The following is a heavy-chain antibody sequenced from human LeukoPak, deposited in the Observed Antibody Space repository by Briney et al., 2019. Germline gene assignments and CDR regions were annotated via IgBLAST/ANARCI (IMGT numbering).Heavy chain of an antibody. J-gene: IGHJ5*02. D-gene: IGHD6-19*01. CDR1: GDSVSSNSAA. CDR3: AKLGDSST. Sequence: SQTLSLTCAISGDSVSSNSAAWSWIRQSPSRGLEWLGRTYYRSKWYNDYAVSAKSRIIINPDTSKNQFSLQLNSVTPEDTAVYYCAKLGDSSTWGQGTLVTVSS. V-gene: IGHV6-1*01. CDR2: TYYRSKWYN.